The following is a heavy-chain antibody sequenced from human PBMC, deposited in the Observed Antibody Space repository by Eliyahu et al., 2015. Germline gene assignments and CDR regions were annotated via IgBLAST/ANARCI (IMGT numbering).Heavy chain of an antibody. V-gene: IGHV4-59*01. CDR1: GGSISSYY. Sequence: QVQLQESGPGLVKPSETLSLTCTVSGGSISSYYWSWIRQPPGKGLEWIGYIYYSGSTNYNPSLKSRVTISVDTSKNQFSLKLSSVTAADTAVYYCASGYSGYDRFDYWGQGTLVTVSS. J-gene: IGHJ4*02. CDR3: ASGYSGYDRFDY. CDR2: IYYSGST. D-gene: IGHD5-12*01.